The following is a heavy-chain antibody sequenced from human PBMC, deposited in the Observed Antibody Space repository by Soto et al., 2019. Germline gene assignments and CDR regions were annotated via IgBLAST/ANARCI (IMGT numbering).Heavy chain of an antibody. J-gene: IGHJ4*02. Sequence: PSETLSLTCSVSDDSINSDKYYWGWIRQPPGKGLEWIGSIYYRGNAYYNPSLQTRVTISLDKSKSQFSLKLNSVTAADSAVYFCARLEGLATISYYFAFRGPGALVTVS. V-gene: IGHV4-39*01. CDR1: DDSINSDKYY. CDR2: IYYRGNA. CDR3: ARLEGLATISYYFAF. D-gene: IGHD3-9*01.